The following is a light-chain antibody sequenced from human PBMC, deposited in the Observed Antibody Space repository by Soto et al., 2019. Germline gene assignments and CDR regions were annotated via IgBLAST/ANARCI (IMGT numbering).Light chain of an antibody. Sequence: AIRMTQSPSSLSASTGDRVTITCRASQGISSFLAWYQQKPGKAPNLLIYAASTLQSGVPSRFSGSGSGTDFTLTISCLQSEDFATYYCQQYYTYPRTFGHGTKVEIK. CDR3: QQYYTYPRT. V-gene: IGKV1-8*01. J-gene: IGKJ1*01. CDR1: QGISSF. CDR2: AAS.